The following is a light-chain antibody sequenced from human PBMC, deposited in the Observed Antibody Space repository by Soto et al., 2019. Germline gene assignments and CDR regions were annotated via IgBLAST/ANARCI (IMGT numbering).Light chain of an antibody. V-gene: IGLV1-40*01. J-gene: IGLJ1*01. Sequence: QSALTQPPSVSGAPGQRVTISCTGTSSNIGAGFDVHWYQQLPGTAPKLLIYGNNNRPSGVPDRFSGSKSGTSASLAITGLQAEDEAEYFYQAYDSNLNGFYVFGTGTKLTVL. CDR2: GNN. CDR1: SSNIGAGFD. CDR3: QAYDSNLNGFYV.